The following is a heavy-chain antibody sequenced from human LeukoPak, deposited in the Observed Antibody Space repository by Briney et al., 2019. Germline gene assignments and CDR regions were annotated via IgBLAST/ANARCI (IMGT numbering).Heavy chain of an antibody. D-gene: IGHD6-19*01. CDR3: ARWYYSGWAFDY. Sequence: SETLSLTCTVSGGTISSYYWNWIRQPPRKGLERIRYIHDSGSTKYNPSLKSRVAISVDTSKNQFSLKLSSVTAADTAVYYCARWYYSGWAFDYWGQGTLVTVSS. J-gene: IGHJ4*02. CDR2: IHDSGST. V-gene: IGHV4-59*08. CDR1: GGTISSYY.